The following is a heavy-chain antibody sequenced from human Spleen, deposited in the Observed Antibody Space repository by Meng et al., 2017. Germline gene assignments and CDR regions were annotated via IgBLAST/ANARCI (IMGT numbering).Heavy chain of an antibody. J-gene: IGHJ3*02. Sequence: LRLSCTVSGGSISSGGYYWSWIRQHPGKGLEWIGYIYYSGSTYYNPSLKSRVTISVDTSKNQFSLKLSSVTAADTAVYYCARVRKHYDILTGYYSADAFDIWGQGTMVTVSS. CDR2: IYYSGST. CDR1: GGSISSGGYY. CDR3: ARVRKHYDILTGYYSADAFDI. V-gene: IGHV4-31*03. D-gene: IGHD3-9*01.